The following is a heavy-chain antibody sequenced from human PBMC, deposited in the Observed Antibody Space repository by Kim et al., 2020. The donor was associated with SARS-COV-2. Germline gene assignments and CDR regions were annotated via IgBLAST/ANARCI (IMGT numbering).Heavy chain of an antibody. CDR1: GGSFSGYY. D-gene: IGHD3-10*01. CDR2: INHSGST. CDR3: HGGRRKNDY. V-gene: IGHV4-34*01. Sequence: SETLSLTCAVYGGSFSGYYWSWVRQPPGKGLEWIGEINHSGSTNYNPSLKSRVTISVDTSKNQFSLKLSSVTAADTAVYYCHGGRRKNDYWGQGTLVTVSS. J-gene: IGHJ4*02.